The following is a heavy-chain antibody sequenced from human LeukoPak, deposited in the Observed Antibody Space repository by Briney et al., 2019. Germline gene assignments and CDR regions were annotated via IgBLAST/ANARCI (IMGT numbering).Heavy chain of an antibody. J-gene: IGHJ4*02. D-gene: IGHD6-19*01. V-gene: IGHV5-51*01. Sequence: GESLKISCKGSGYSFTSNWIAWVRQMPGKGLEWMGIIYPGDSDTRYSPSFQGQGTISADKSISTAYLQWSSLKATDTAMYYCAITXGAVXSFFDYWGQGTPVTVSS. CDR1: GYSFTSNW. CDR3: AITXGAVXSFFDY. CDR2: IYPGDSDT.